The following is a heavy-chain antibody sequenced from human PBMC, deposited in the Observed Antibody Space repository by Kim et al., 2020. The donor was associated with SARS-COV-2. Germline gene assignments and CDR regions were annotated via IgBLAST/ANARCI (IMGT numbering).Heavy chain of an antibody. V-gene: IGHV1-18*01. Sequence: ASVKVSCKASGYTFTSYGISWVRQAPGQGLEWMGWISAYNGNTNYAQKLQGRVTMTTDTSTSTAYMELRSLRSDDTAVYYCARFEAYYDFWSGSGMDVWGQGTTVTVSS. CDR1: GYTFTSYG. CDR2: ISAYNGNT. J-gene: IGHJ6*02. CDR3: ARFEAYYDFWSGSGMDV. D-gene: IGHD3-3*01.